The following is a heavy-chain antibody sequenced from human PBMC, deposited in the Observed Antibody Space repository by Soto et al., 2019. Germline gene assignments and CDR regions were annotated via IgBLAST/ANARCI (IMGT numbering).Heavy chain of an antibody. D-gene: IGHD3-22*01. Sequence: EGSLRLSCAASGFTFSSYALTWVRQAPGKGLEWVSAISGGGSSTYSADSVKGRFTIARDNSSNALYLQMDSRRAEDTAVYYCAKWHTYCYNSLAYSGFDCWGQGTQVTVSS. J-gene: IGHJ4*02. V-gene: IGHV3-23*01. CDR3: AKWHTYCYNSLAYSGFDC. CDR1: GFTFSSYA. CDR2: ISGGGSST.